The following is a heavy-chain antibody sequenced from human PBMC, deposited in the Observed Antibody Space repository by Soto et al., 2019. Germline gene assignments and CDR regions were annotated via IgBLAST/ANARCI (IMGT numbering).Heavy chain of an antibody. Sequence: QVRLVQSGAEVKKPGASVKVSCKASDYTFTSYGISWERQAPGQALEWMGWISAYNGNTNYAQKLQGRVTMTPDTSTSTADMELRSLRSDDTAVYYCARALSAAAVFVPWGQGTLVTVSS. J-gene: IGHJ5*02. CDR1: DYTFTSYG. CDR3: ARALSAAAVFVP. CDR2: ISAYNGNT. D-gene: IGHD6-13*01. V-gene: IGHV1-18*01.